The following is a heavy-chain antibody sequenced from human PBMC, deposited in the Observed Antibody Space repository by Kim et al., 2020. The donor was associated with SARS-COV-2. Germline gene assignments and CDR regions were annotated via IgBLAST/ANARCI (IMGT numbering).Heavy chain of an antibody. Sequence: GGSLRLSCEASGFNFNNFGMHWVRQAPGKGLEWVAVISYEGSKKYYIDSVKGRFTISRDYSKNTLYLQMNSLRVEDTAVYYCARSIGVSW. J-gene: IGHJ5*01. CDR1: GFNFNNFG. CDR3: ARSIGVS. CDR2: ISYEGSKK. V-gene: IGHV3-30*04. D-gene: IGHD3-16*02.